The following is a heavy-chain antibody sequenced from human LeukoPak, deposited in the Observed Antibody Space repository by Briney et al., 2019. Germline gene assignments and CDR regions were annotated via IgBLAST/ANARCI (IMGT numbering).Heavy chain of an antibody. J-gene: IGHJ4*02. V-gene: IGHV1-69*01. CDR2: IIPIFGTA. Sequence: SVKVSCKASGGTFSSYAISWVRQAPGQGLEWMGGIIPIFGTANYAQKFQGRVTITADESTSTAYMELSSLRSEDTAVYYCARGDRVGVTTGHFDYWGQGTLVTVSS. CDR1: GGTFSSYA. CDR3: ARGDRVGVTTGHFDY. D-gene: IGHD1-26*01.